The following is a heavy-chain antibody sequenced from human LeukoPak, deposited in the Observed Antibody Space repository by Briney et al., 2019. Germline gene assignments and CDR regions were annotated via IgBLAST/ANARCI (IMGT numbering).Heavy chain of an antibody. V-gene: IGHV4-38-2*01. CDR3: ARVTYVDDMLYQYFDY. Sequence: SETLSLTCAVSSYSISSGSYWGWIRQSPGKGLEWVGSIFHSGDSYYNPSLKSRLTMSVDTSKNQFSLKLTSVTAADTALYYCARVTYVDDMLYQYFDYWGQGILVTVSS. CDR2: IFHSGDS. D-gene: IGHD4-17*01. CDR1: SYSISSGSY. J-gene: IGHJ4*02.